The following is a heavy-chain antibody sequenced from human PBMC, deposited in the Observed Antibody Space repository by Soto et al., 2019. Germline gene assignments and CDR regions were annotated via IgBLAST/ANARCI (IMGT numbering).Heavy chain of an antibody. Sequence: GSLRLSCAASGFTFSSYSMNWVRQAPGKGLEWVSSISSSSSYIYYADSVKGRFTISRDNAKNSLYLQMNSLRAEDTAVYYCARDPMKPQIVVVPAAYFDYWGQGTLVTVSS. CDR3: ARDPMKPQIVVVPAAYFDY. D-gene: IGHD2-2*01. CDR2: ISSSSSYI. CDR1: GFTFSSYS. V-gene: IGHV3-21*01. J-gene: IGHJ4*02.